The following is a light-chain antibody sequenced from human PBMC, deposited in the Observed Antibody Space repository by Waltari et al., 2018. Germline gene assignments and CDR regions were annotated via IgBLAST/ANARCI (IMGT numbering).Light chain of an antibody. V-gene: IGLV2-18*01. CDR1: SSDVDNYNR. Sequence: QSALTQPPSVSGSPGQSVTISCTGTSSDVDNYNRVSWYQQPPGTAPKLIIYGVSNRPAGVPDRCSGSKSGDTASLTISGLQAEDEADYYCTLHTTTTTVFGGGTKVTVL. CDR2: GVS. J-gene: IGLJ2*01. CDR3: TLHTTTTTV.